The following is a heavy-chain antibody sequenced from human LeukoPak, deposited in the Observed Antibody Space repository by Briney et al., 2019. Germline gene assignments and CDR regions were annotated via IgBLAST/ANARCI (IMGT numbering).Heavy chain of an antibody. V-gene: IGHV4-34*01. Sequence: SETLSLTCAVYGGSFSGYYWSWIRQPPGKGLEWIGEINHSGSTYYNPSLKSRVTISVDTSKNQFSLKLSSVTAADTAVYYCARPGEVYYYDSSGYPAHYFDYWGQGTLVTVSS. J-gene: IGHJ4*02. CDR2: INHSGST. CDR1: GGSFSGYY. CDR3: ARPGEVYYYDSSGYPAHYFDY. D-gene: IGHD3-22*01.